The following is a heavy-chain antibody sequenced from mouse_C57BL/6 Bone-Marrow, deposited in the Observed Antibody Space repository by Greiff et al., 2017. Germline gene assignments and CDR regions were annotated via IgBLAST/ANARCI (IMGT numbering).Heavy chain of an antibody. V-gene: IGHV5-4*03. D-gene: IGHD2-3*01. CDR2: ISDGGSYT. J-gene: IGHJ2*02. CDR3: ARGNGYYVFDY. CDR1: GFTFSSYA. Sequence: EVNVVESGGGLVKPGGSLKLSCAASGFTFSSYAMSWVRQTPEKRLEWVATISDGGSYTYYPDNVKGRFTISRDNAKNNLYLQMSQLKSDDTAMYYCARGNGYYVFDYWGQGTSLTVSS.